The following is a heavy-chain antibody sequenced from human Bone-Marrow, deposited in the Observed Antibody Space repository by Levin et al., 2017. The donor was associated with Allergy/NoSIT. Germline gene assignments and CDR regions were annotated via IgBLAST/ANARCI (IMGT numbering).Heavy chain of an antibody. D-gene: IGHD6-13*01. V-gene: IGHV3-21*01. CDR1: GFPFSTYG. Sequence: GESLKISCATSGFPFSTYGMAWVRQAPGKGLEWVASITSTSKYIHYADSVKGRFTISRDNANNSLSLQMTRLRGEDTAVYYCARAAGAAGRGGMDVWGQGTTVTVSS. CDR2: ITSTSKYI. J-gene: IGHJ6*02. CDR3: ARAAGAAGRGGMDV.